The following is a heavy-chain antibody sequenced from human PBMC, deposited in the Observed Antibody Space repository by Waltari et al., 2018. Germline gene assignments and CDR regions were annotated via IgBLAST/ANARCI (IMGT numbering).Heavy chain of an antibody. CDR2: IYYSGST. Sequence: QLQLQESGPRLVKPSETLSLTCTVSGGSISSSSYYWGWIRQPPGKGLEWIGSIYYSGSTYSNPSLKSRVTISVDTSKNQFSLKLSSVTAADTAVYYCARVRRRPPISAFDIWGQGTMVTVSS. CDR3: ARVRRRPPISAFDI. V-gene: IGHV4-39*07. J-gene: IGHJ3*02. CDR1: GGSISSSSYY.